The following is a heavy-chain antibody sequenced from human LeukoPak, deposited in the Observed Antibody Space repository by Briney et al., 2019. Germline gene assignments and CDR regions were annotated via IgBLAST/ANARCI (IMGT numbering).Heavy chain of an antibody. Sequence: GGSLRLSCAASGFTLRSYTMNWVRQAPGKGLEWVSSISGSGGSTYYADSVKGRFTISRDNSRNTLYLQMNSLRAEDTAVYYCARDLTTPDAFDIWGQGTMVTVSS. CDR2: ISGSGGST. J-gene: IGHJ3*02. CDR3: ARDLTTPDAFDI. V-gene: IGHV3-23*01. D-gene: IGHD1-26*01. CDR1: GFTLRSYT.